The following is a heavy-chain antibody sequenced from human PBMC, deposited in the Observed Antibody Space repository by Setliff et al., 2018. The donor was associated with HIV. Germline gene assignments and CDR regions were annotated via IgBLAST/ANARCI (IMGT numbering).Heavy chain of an antibody. CDR2: ITGDGSST. CDR1: GFTFSDYW. CDR3: ARDTEMITTTDAFDI. J-gene: IGHJ3*02. D-gene: IGHD3-22*01. V-gene: IGHV3-74*01. Sequence: PGESLKISCAASGFTFSDYWMHWVRQAPGKGLVWVSRITGDGSSTRYADSVSGRFTISRDNAKNTMYLEMNSLRAEDTAVYYCARDTEMITTTDAFDIWGQGTMVTVSS.